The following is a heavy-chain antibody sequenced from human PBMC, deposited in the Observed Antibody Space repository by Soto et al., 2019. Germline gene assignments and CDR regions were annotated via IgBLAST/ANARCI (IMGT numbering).Heavy chain of an antibody. CDR3: ATSYGSGSTHLDS. J-gene: IGHJ4*02. V-gene: IGHV1-69*02. CDR2: VNPIVGMS. Sequence: QVDLVQSGAEVKKPGSSVKVSCTASEGTFYSYTLNWVRQAPGQRPEWVGRVNPIVGMSTSASKFQGRVTLTADKATSKAYMDLTGLKSDDTAVYYCATSYGSGSTHLDSCGQGTLVTVSS. D-gene: IGHD3-10*01. CDR1: EGTFYSYT.